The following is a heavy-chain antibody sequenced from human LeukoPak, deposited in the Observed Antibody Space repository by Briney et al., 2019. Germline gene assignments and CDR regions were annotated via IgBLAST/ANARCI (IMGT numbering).Heavy chain of an antibody. CDR1: GFTFSSYW. Sequence: GGSLRLSCAASGFTFSSYWMSWVRQAPGKGLEWVANIKQDGSEKYYVDSVKGRFTISRDNAKNSLYLQMNSLRAEDTAVYYCARDGSGSYYRSGYYGMDVWGQGTTVTVSS. CDR3: ARDGSGSYYRSGYYGMDV. CDR2: IKQDGSEK. D-gene: IGHD3-10*01. J-gene: IGHJ6*02. V-gene: IGHV3-7*03.